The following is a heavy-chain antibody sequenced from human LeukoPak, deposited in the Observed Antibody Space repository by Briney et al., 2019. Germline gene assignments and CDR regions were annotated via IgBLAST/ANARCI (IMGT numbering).Heavy chain of an antibody. J-gene: IGHJ4*02. CDR2: IHYSGST. CDR3: ARDAGATAY. Sequence: SETLSLTCTVSGVSISTDYWTWVRQSPGKGLEWIGYIHYSGSTSCNPSLKSRVTISVDTSKNQASLKLTSVTSADTAVYYCARDAGATAYWGQGALVTVSS. CDR1: GVSISTDY. D-gene: IGHD4/OR15-4a*01. V-gene: IGHV4-59*13.